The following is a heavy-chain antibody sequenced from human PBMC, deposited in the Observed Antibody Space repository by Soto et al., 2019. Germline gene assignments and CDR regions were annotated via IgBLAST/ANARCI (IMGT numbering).Heavy chain of an antibody. V-gene: IGHV3-21*01. CDR1: GFTFSSYS. CDR3: VRDILVSGFWSGAFFKFDP. J-gene: IGHJ5*02. Sequence: GGSLRLSCAASGFTFSSYSMNWVRQAPGKGLEWVSSISSSSSYIYYADSVKGRFTISRDNSKNTLYLQMNSLRAEDTAVYYCVRDILVSGFWSGAFFKFDPWGQGTLVTVSS. CDR2: ISSSSSYI. D-gene: IGHD3-3*01.